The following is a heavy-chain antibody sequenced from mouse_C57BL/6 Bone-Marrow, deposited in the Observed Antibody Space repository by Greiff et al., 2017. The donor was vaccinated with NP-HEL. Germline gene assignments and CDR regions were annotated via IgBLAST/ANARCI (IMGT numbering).Heavy chain of an antibody. V-gene: IGHV1-74*01. Sequence: QVQLQQPGAELVKPGASVKVSCKASGYTFTSYWMHWVQQRPGQGLEWIGRIHPSDSDTNYNQKFKGKATLTVDKSSSTAYMQLSSLTSEDSAVYYCARLSYYYGSKDWYFDVWGTGTTVTVSS. CDR1: GYTFTSYW. J-gene: IGHJ1*03. CDR2: IHPSDSDT. D-gene: IGHD1-1*01. CDR3: ARLSYYYGSKDWYFDV.